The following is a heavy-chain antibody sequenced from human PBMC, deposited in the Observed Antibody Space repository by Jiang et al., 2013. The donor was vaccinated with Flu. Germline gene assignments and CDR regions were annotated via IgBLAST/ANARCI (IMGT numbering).Heavy chain of an antibody. Sequence: SVKVSCKASGYTFTSYGISWVRQAPGQGLEWMGWISAYNGNTNYAQKLQGRVTMTTDTSTSTAYMELRSLRSDDTAVYYCARDEGVSSSWYSPFDYWGQGTLVTVSS. CDR1: GYTFTSYG. CDR3: ARDEGVSSSWYSPFDY. D-gene: IGHD6-13*01. CDR2: ISAYNGNT. J-gene: IGHJ4*02. V-gene: IGHV1-18*01.